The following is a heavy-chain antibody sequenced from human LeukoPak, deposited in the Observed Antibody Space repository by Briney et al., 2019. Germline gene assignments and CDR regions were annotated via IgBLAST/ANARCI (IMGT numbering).Heavy chain of an antibody. CDR1: GFTFITYA. CDR3: AKDWSCDT. J-gene: IGHJ3*02. V-gene: IGHV3-23*01. Sequence: GGSLRLSCAASGFTFITYAMTCVRPAPGKGLEWVSAISDSGGKTHYADSVRGRFTISRDNSKNTLYLQMNSLRPEDTAVYYCAKDWSCDTWGQGTMVTVSS. CDR2: ISDSGGKT.